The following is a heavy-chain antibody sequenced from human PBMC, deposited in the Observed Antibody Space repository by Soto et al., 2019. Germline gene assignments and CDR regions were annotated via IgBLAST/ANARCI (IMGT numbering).Heavy chain of an antibody. CDR3: ARDDFVVRGVYYYYGMDV. J-gene: IGHJ6*02. D-gene: IGHD3-10*01. Sequence: QAQLVQSGAEVKKPGASVKVSCKASGYTFSSYGITWVRQAPGQGLEWMAWISGYNGNTNYAQNLQGRVTMTTDTPTNTAYMELRSLRSDDTAVYYCARDDFVVRGVYYYYGMDVWGQGTTVTVSS. CDR2: ISGYNGNT. V-gene: IGHV1-18*01. CDR1: GYTFSSYG.